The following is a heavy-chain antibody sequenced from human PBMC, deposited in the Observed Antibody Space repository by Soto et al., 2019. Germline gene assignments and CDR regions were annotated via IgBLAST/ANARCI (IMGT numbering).Heavy chain of an antibody. CDR2: INSDGSST. Sequence: WGSLRLSCAASGFTLRDYWMHCFRQSPFKWLVWVSRINSDGSSTTYADSVKGRFIISRDSAKNTLYLQMDSLRGDDTAVYYCAKVAKSGVVVEYFDSWGQGALVTVSS. CDR1: GFTLRDYW. V-gene: IGHV3-74*01. J-gene: IGHJ4*02. CDR3: AKVAKSGVVVEYFDS. D-gene: IGHD3-3*01.